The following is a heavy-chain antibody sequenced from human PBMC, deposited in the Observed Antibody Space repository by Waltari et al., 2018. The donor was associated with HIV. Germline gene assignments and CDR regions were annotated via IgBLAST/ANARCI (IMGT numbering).Heavy chain of an antibody. V-gene: IGHV3-23*01. Sequence: VQLLESGGGSGQPGGSLRRPCAASGFRLSEYAMSWVRQAPGMGPVSFEGVRDSGHRTYSTGSGRGRFTISRAGSTCTVYLQRNGLIVDDTAVYYCAARGFSRWGRGTLVTVSS. J-gene: IGHJ2*01. CDR1: GFRLSEYA. CDR2: VRDSGHRT. D-gene: IGHD6-25*01. CDR3: AARGFSR.